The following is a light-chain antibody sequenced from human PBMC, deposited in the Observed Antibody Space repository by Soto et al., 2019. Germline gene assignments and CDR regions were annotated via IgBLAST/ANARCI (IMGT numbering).Light chain of an antibody. J-gene: IGLJ1*01. V-gene: IGLV2-18*02. CDR2: EVN. CDR3: SSYTSSSTYV. Sequence: QSALTQHPSVSGSPGQSVTISCTGTSSDVGSYNRVSWYQQPPGTAPKLMIYEVNNRPSGVPDRFSGSKSGNTASLTISGLQAEDETDYYCSSYTSSSTYVFGTVTKLTVL. CDR1: SSDVGSYNR.